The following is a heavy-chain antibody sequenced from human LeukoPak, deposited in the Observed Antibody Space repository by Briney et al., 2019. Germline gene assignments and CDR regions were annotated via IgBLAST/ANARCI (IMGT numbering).Heavy chain of an antibody. CDR3: AKDRPDPYFDY. V-gene: IGHV3-30*02. J-gene: IGHJ4*02. CDR2: IRSDGSVE. Sequence: GGSLRLSCAASGFTFSSYGMHWVRQAPGKGLEWVAFIRSDGSVEYYVDSVKGRFTISRDNSKNTLYLQMNNLRTDDTAVYYCAKDRPDPYFDYWGQGTLVTVSS. CDR1: GFTFSSYG.